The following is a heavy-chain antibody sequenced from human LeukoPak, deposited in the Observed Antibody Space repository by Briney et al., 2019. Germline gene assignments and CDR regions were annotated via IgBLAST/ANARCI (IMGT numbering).Heavy chain of an antibody. V-gene: IGHV4-30-2*01. CDR3: ARGGVDPSGESGGSSQGY. D-gene: IGHD4-23*01. CDR2: IYHSGST. Sequence: PSQTLSLTCTVSGGSISSGGYYWSWIRQPPGKGLEWIGYIYHSGSTYYNPSLKSLVTISVDRSKNQFSLKLSSVTAADTAVYYCARGGVDPSGESGGSSQGYWGQGTLVTVSS. CDR1: GGSISSGGYY. J-gene: IGHJ4*02.